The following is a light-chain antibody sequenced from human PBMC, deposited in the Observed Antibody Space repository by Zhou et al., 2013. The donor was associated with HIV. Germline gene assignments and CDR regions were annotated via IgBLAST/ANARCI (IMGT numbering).Light chain of an antibody. CDR1: QDISSW. V-gene: IGKV1-5*03. CDR3: QQYNSYPLT. Sequence: DIQMTQSPSTLSLSVGDRVTITCRASQDISSWLAWYQHRSGEAPKALIYKASTLERGVPSRFSGSGSGTEFTLTISSLQPEDIATYYCQQYNSYPLTFGQGTNLQIQ. J-gene: IGKJ2*01. CDR2: KAS.